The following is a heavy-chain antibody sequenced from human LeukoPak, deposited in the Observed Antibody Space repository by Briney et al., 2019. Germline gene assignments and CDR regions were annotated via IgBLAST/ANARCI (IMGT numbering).Heavy chain of an antibody. Sequence: GGSLRLSCAASGFTFISYWMHWVRHAPGKGLVWVSRINGYGSSTDFADSVKGRFTISRDNAKNTLYLQMNSLRAEDAAVYYCARAAPGSTALDYWGQGTLVTVSS. V-gene: IGHV3-74*01. CDR1: GFTFISYW. CDR3: ARAAPGSTALDY. J-gene: IGHJ4*02. D-gene: IGHD5-18*01. CDR2: INGYGSST.